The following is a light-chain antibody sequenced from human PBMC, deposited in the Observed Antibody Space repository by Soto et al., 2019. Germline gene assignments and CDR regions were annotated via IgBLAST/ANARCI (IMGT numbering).Light chain of an antibody. CDR2: QAS. V-gene: IGKV1-5*03. J-gene: IGKJ4*01. Sequence: DIQMTQSPSTLSASVGGRVTITCRASQSISDWLAWYQQKPGETPNLLIYQASYLERWVPSRFNGSGSGTEFTLTIRSLQPADLASYYCQQHIAYPLTFGRGTPVAI. CDR3: QQHIAYPLT. CDR1: QSISDW.